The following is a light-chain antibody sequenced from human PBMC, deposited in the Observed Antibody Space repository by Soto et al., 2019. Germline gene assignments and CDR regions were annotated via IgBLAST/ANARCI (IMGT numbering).Light chain of an antibody. CDR1: QSLSSLY. Sequence: EIVLTQSPGTLSLSPGERATLSCRASQSLSSLYLAWYQQKPGQPPRLLIFGASSRATCIPDRFTGSRSGTDFTLTISRLEPEDFADYYCQQRKTFGQGTKVEVK. CDR2: GAS. V-gene: IGKV3D-20*02. J-gene: IGKJ1*01. CDR3: QQRKT.